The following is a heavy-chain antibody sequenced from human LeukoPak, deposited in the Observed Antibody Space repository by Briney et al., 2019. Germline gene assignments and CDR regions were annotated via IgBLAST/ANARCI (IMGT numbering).Heavy chain of an antibody. V-gene: IGHV3-74*01. CDR1: GFTFSNYW. J-gene: IGHJ4*02. CDR3: ARGYSSSYRIDY. CDR2: INTDGSST. Sequence: GRSLRLSCAASGFTFSNYWMHWVRQAPGKGPVWVSRINTDGSSTTYADSVKGRFTISRDNAKNTLYLQMNSLSAEDTAVYYCARGYSSSYRIDYWGQGTLVTVSS. D-gene: IGHD6-6*01.